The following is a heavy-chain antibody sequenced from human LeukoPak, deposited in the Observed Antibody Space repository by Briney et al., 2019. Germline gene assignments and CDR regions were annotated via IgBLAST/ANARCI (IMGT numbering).Heavy chain of an antibody. CDR1: GFTFSDYY. CDR3: ARGGTNYYYMDV. CDR2: ISGSGDRT. V-gene: IGHV3-23*01. J-gene: IGHJ6*03. D-gene: IGHD3-10*01. Sequence: GGSLRLSCAASGFTFSDYYMSWIRQAPGKGLEWVSAISGSGDRTFYADSVKGRLTISRDNSKNTLYLQLNTVRAEDTALYYCARGGTNYYYMDVWGNGTTVTVSS.